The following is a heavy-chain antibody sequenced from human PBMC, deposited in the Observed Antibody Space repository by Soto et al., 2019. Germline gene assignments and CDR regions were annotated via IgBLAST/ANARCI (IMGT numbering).Heavy chain of an antibody. V-gene: IGHV5-10-1*01. Sequence: GESLKISCKGSGYSFAGYWITWVRQKPGKGLEWMGRIDPSDSQTYYSPSFRGHVTISATKSITTVFLQWSSLRATDTAMYYCARQIYDSDTGPNFQYYFDSWGQGTPVTVSS. CDR1: GYSFAGYW. D-gene: IGHD3-22*01. J-gene: IGHJ4*02. CDR2: IDPSDSQT. CDR3: ARQIYDSDTGPNFQYYFDS.